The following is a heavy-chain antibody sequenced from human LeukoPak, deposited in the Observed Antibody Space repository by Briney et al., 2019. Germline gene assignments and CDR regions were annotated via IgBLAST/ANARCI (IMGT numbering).Heavy chain of an antibody. V-gene: IGHV3-23*01. D-gene: IGHD3-22*01. J-gene: IGHJ4*02. Sequence: GGSLRLSCAASGFTFSSYAMSWVRQAPGKGLEWVSAISGSGGSTYYADSVKGRFTISRDNSKNTLYLQMNSLRAENTAVYYCANTLRPTYYYDSSGYYPFDYWGQGTLVTVSS. CDR3: ANTLRPTYYYDSSGYYPFDY. CDR1: GFTFSSYA. CDR2: ISGSGGST.